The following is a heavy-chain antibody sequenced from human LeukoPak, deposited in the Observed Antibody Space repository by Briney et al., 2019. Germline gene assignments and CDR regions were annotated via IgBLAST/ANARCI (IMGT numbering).Heavy chain of an antibody. D-gene: IGHD6-25*01. Sequence: PSETLSLTCGVSGGSVSSTNWWTWIRQPPGKGLEWIGEVHLDGRTNFNPSLKSRLAMSVDLSENHVSLKLTSVTAADTAVYYCAREGGFYRPLDYSGQGTLVTVSS. CDR2: VHLDGRT. V-gene: IGHV4-4*02. CDR1: GGSVSSTNW. CDR3: AREGGFYRPLDY. J-gene: IGHJ4*02.